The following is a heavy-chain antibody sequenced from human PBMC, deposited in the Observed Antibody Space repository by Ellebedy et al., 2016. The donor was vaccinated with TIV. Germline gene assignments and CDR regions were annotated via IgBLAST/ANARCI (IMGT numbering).Heavy chain of an antibody. CDR1: GYTFTGYY. CDR3: ARRGNWNAPSVSSMDV. Sequence: ASVKVSXXASGYTFTGYYIHWVRQAPGQGLEWMGWINPNSGGTNYAQNFQGRVTMTRDTSISTAYMELSRLRSDDTAVYYCARRGNWNAPSVSSMDVWGKGTTVIVSS. J-gene: IGHJ6*03. V-gene: IGHV1-2*02. D-gene: IGHD1-1*01. CDR2: INPNSGGT.